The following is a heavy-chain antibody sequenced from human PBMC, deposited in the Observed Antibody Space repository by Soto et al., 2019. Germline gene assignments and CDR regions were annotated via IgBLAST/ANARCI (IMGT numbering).Heavy chain of an antibody. CDR3: ARGGSTDFYGLLDL. J-gene: IGHJ5*02. Sequence: EVQLVESGGASVQPGGSLRLSCVASGFSLSKYWMHWVRQAPGKGLEWVSRVNGDGSSTTYADSVSGRFIISRDNAKNTVFLQMSSLRADETARYYCARGGSTDFYGLLDLWGQGTQVIVSS. D-gene: IGHD3-16*01. V-gene: IGHV3-74*01. CDR2: VNGDGSST. CDR1: GFSLSKYW.